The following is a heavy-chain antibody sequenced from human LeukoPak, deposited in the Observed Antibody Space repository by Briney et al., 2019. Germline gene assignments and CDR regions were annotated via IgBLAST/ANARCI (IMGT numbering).Heavy chain of an antibody. CDR2: IRSNAYGATT. Sequence: GGSLRLSCAASGFTFSDYYMSWVRQAPGKGLEWVSFIRSNAYGATTEYAASVKGRFTISRDDSKSIAYLQMNSLKTEDTAVYYCNRADYYGSGNPISLDVWGKGTTVTVSS. V-gene: IGHV3-49*04. J-gene: IGHJ6*04. CDR1: GFTFSDYY. CDR3: NRADYYGSGNPISLDV. D-gene: IGHD3-10*01.